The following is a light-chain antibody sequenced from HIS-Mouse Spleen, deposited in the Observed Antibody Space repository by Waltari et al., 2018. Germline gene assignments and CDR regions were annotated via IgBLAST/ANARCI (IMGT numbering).Light chain of an antibody. CDR2: DVS. V-gene: IGLV2-11*01. CDR1: SSDVGCDNY. J-gene: IGLJ2*01. Sequence: QSALTQPRSVSGSPGQSVTISCTGTSSDVGCDNYVSWYQQHPGKAPKRMIYDVSKRPSGVPDRFSGSKSGNTASLTISGLQAEDEADYYCCSYAGSYPVVFGGGTKLTVL. CDR3: CSYAGSYPVV.